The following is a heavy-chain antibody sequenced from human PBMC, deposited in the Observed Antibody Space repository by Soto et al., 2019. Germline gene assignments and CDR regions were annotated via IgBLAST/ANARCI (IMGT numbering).Heavy chain of an antibody. CDR3: AADPMAYCSSTSCYNYYYGMDV. V-gene: IGHV1-58*01. CDR1: GFTFTSSA. Sequence: SVKVSCKASGFTFTSSAVQWVRQARGQRLEWIGWIVVGSGNTNYAQKFQERVTITRDMSTSTAYMELSSLRSEDTAVYYCAADPMAYCSSTSCYNYYYGMDVWGQGTTVTVSS. CDR2: IVVGSGNT. D-gene: IGHD2-2*02. J-gene: IGHJ6*02.